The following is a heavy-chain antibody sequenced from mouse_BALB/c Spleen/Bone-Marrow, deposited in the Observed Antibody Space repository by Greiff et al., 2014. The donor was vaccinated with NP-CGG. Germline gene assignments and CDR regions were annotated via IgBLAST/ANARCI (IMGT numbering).Heavy chain of an antibody. CDR2: INPYNGDT. V-gene: IGHV1-20*02. CDR1: GYSFTGYF. D-gene: IGHD1-1*01. J-gene: IGHJ2*02. CDR3: ARSGFDGISYFDY. Sequence: EVQLQQSGPELVKPGASVKISCKASGYSFTGYFMNWVMQSHGKSLEWIGRINPYNGDTFYNQKFKGKATLPVDKSSSTAHMELRRLVSVDSAVYYVARSGFDGISYFDYWGQGTSLTVSS.